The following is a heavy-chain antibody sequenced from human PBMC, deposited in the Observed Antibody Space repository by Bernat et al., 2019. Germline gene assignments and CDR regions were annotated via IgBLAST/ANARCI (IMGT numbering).Heavy chain of an antibody. CDR2: ISSSGSTI. CDR1: GFTFSDYY. D-gene: IGHD3-16*02. Sequence: QVQLVESGGGLVKPGGSLRLSCAASGFTFSDYYMSWIRQAPGKGLEWVSYISSSGSTIYYADSVKGRFTISRDNAKNSLYLQMNSLRAEDTAVYYCAREVMITFGGVIVKGTDAFDIWGQGTMVTVSS. J-gene: IGHJ3*02. V-gene: IGHV3-11*04. CDR3: AREVMITFGGVIVKGTDAFDI.